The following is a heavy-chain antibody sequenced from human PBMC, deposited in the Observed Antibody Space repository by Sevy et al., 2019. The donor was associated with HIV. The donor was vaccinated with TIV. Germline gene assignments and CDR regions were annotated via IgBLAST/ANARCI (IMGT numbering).Heavy chain of an antibody. CDR3: AKVGRNGYRFDY. CDR1: GFTFSSYA. Sequence: GGSLRLSCAASGFTFSSYAMTWGLQAPGKGLEWVSVISSAGGSTYYADSVKGRFTISRDNSKNTLYLQMNSLKADDTSVYYCAKVGRNGYRFDYWGQGTLVTVSS. D-gene: IGHD5-18*01. V-gene: IGHV3-23*01. CDR2: ISSAGGST. J-gene: IGHJ4*02.